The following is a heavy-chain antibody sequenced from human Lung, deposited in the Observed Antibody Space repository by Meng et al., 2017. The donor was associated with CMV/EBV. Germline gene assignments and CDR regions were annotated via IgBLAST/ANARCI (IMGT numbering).Heavy chain of an antibody. V-gene: IGHV2-5*02. Sequence: QITLKESGPTLVKPXXTLTLTCTFSGFSLSTSGVGVGLIRQPPGKALEWLALIYWDDDKRYNSSLKSRLTITKDTSTNQVVLTMTNMDPVDTATYYCAHTPPSYGDYETGWFDPWGQGTLGTVSS. CDR2: IYWDDDK. D-gene: IGHD4-17*01. CDR3: AHTPPSYGDYETGWFDP. J-gene: IGHJ5*02. CDR1: GFSLSTSGVG.